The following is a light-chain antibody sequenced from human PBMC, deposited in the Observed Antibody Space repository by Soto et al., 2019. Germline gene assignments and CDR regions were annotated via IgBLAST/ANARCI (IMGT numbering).Light chain of an antibody. CDR2: SND. CDR1: SSNIGSNT. CDR3: AAWGASLNGWV. V-gene: IGLV1-44*01. Sequence: QSVLTQPPSASGTPGQRVTISCSGSSSNIGSNTVNWYQQLPGMAPKLLIYSNDQRPSGVPDRFSGSKSGTSASLAISGLQSEDEADYYCAAWGASLNGWVFGGGTKLTVL. J-gene: IGLJ3*02.